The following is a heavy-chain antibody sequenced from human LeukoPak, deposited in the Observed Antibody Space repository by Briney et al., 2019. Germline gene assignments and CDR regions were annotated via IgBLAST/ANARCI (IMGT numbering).Heavy chain of an antibody. CDR2: IYDSGTT. Sequence: SETLSLTCTVSGGSFGNYYWSWIRQPPGKGLEWIGYIYDSGTTNYNPSLKSRVTISVDTATNQFSLKLRSVTAADTAVYYCAKGGTTWFYDTSDDHATIFDYWGQGTLVTVSS. CDR1: GGSFGNYY. D-gene: IGHD3-22*01. J-gene: IGHJ4*02. V-gene: IGHV4-59*01. CDR3: AKGGTTWFYDTSDDHATIFDY.